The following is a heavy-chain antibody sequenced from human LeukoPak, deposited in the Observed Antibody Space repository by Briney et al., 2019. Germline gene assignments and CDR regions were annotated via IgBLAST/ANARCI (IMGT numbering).Heavy chain of an antibody. CDR2: ISSSSSYI. V-gene: IGHV3-21*04. D-gene: IGHD6-13*01. J-gene: IGHJ4*01. CDR3: AKDYGPKQLVFFDS. Sequence: PGGSLRLSCAASGFTFSSYSMNWVRQAPGKGLEWVSSISSSSSYIYYADSVKGRFTISRDNAKNSLYLQMNSLRGEDTAVYYCAKDYGPKQLVFFDSWGQGTLVTVSS. CDR1: GFTFSSYS.